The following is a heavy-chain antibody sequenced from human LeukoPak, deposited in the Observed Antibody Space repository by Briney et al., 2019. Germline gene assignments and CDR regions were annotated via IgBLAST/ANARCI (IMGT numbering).Heavy chain of an antibody. CDR3: AKDAIYGDGYWEFDY. V-gene: IGHV3-23*01. Sequence: GGSLRLSCEGSGLNFGGYSMSWVRQAPGKGLEWVSGVLSGGGSTYYADAVKGRFTISRDSSRSTLYLQMNSLRAEDTAVYYCAKDAIYGDGYWEFDYWGQGTLVTVSS. CDR1: GLNFGGYS. D-gene: IGHD2-21*01. CDR2: VLSGGGST. J-gene: IGHJ4*02.